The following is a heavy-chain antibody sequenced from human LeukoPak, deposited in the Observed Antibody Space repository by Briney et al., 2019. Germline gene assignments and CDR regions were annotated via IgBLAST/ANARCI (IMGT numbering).Heavy chain of an antibody. V-gene: IGHV1-18*01. CDR3: ARAWGPSYSGSLGYFDY. Sequence: GASVKVSCKASGYTFTSYGISWVRQAPGQGLEWMGWISAYNGNTNYAQKLQGRVTMTTDTSTSTAYMELRSLRSDDTAVYYCARAWGPSYSGSLGYFDYWGQGTLVTVSS. CDR1: GYTFTSYG. D-gene: IGHD1-26*01. CDR2: ISAYNGNT. J-gene: IGHJ4*02.